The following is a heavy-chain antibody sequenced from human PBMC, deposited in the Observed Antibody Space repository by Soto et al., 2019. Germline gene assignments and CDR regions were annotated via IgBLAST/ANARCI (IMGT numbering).Heavy chain of an antibody. Sequence: GASVKVSCKASGFTFTSSAVQWVRQARGQRLEWIGWIVVGSGNTNYAQKFQERVTITRDMSTSTAYMELSSLRSEDTAVYYCAASRDYYDSSGSLWFDPWGQGTLVTVSS. CDR1: GFTFTSSA. CDR3: AASRDYYDSSGSLWFDP. D-gene: IGHD3-22*01. J-gene: IGHJ5*02. V-gene: IGHV1-58*01. CDR2: IVVGSGNT.